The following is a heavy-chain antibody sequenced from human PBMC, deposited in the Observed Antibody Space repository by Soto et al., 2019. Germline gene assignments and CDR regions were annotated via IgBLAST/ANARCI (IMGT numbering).Heavy chain of an antibody. J-gene: IGHJ4*02. D-gene: IGHD3-16*01. CDR2: IYYSGST. Sequence: SETLSLTCTVSGGSVSRGSYYWSWIRQPPGKGLEWIEYIYYSGSTNYNPSLKSRVTISVDTSKNQFSLKLSSVTAADTAVYYWARHWGFWADYWGQGTLVTVSS. CDR3: ARHWGFWADY. V-gene: IGHV4-61*01. CDR1: GGSVSRGSYY.